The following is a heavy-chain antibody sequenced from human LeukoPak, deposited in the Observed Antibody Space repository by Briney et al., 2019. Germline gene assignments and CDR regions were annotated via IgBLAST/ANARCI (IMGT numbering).Heavy chain of an antibody. CDR1: GFTFSSYS. D-gene: IGHD1-7*01. Sequence: GGSLRLSCAASGFTFSSYSMNWVRQAPGKGLEWVSSISSSSSYIYYADSVKGRFTISRDNAKNSPYLQMSSLRAEDTAVYYCARLHNWNFRMDVWGKGTTVTVSS. CDR2: ISSSSSYI. J-gene: IGHJ6*04. CDR3: ARLHNWNFRMDV. V-gene: IGHV3-21*01.